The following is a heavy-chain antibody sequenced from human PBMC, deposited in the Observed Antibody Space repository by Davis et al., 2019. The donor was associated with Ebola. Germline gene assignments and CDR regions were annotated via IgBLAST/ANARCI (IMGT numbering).Heavy chain of an antibody. CDR1: GYSFTSYW. Sequence: GESLKISCKGSGYSFTSYWIGWVRQMPGKGLEWMGIIYPGDSDTRYSPSFQGQVTISADKSISTAYLQWSSLKASDTAMYYCARFHSNYYYYYGMDVWGQGTMVTVSS. J-gene: IGHJ6*02. CDR2: IYPGDSDT. CDR3: ARFHSNYYYYYGMDV. V-gene: IGHV5-51*01. D-gene: IGHD4-11*01.